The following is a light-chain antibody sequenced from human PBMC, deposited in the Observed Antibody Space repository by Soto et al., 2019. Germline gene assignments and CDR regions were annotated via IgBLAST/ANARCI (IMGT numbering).Light chain of an antibody. V-gene: IGLV2-8*01. CDR3: SSYAGSNIL. J-gene: IGLJ1*01. CDR2: EVN. Sequence: QSALTQPPSASGSPGQSVTISCTGTSSDVGGYNYVSWYQQHPGKAPKLMIYEVNKRPSGVPDRFSASKSGNTASLTVSGLQDEDEADYYCSSYAGSNILFGTGTKLTVL. CDR1: SSDVGGYNY.